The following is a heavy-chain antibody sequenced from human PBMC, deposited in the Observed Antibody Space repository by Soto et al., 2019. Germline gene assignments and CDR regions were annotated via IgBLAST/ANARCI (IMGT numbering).Heavy chain of an antibody. CDR3: ATRGPYNWNYVRITFQH. CDR2: IIPIFGTA. Sequence: GASVKVSCKASGGTFSSYTISWVRQAPGQGLEWMGGIIPIFGTANYAQKFQGRVTITADESTSTAYMELSSLRSEDTAVYYCATRGPYNWNYVRITFQHWGQGTLVTVSS. V-gene: IGHV1-69*13. J-gene: IGHJ1*01. CDR1: GGTFSSYT. D-gene: IGHD1-7*01.